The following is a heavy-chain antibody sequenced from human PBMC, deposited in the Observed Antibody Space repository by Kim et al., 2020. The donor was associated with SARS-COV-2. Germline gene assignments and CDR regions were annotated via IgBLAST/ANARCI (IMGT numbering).Heavy chain of an antibody. CDR1: GFTFGDYA. CDR3: AKATGIAAADTGWDY. CDR2: ISWHSGTI. J-gene: IGHJ4*02. V-gene: IGHV3-9*01. D-gene: IGHD6-13*01. Sequence: GGSLRLSCAASGFTFGDYAMHWVRQAPGKGLEWVSGISWHSGTIGYADSVKGRFTISRDNANNSLYLQMNSLRAEDTALYYCAKATGIAAADTGWDYWGQGALDTVSS.